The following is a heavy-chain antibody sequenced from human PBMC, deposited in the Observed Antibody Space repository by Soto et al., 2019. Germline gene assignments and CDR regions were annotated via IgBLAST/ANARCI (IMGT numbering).Heavy chain of an antibody. CDR1: GYTFNNYG. D-gene: IGHD6-19*01. CDR2: ISVYNGNT. V-gene: IGHV1-18*01. J-gene: IGHJ6*03. Sequence: ASVKVSCKASGYTFNNYGISWVRQAPGQGLEWMGWISVYNGNTNYAQKLQGRVTMTTDTSTSTAYMELRSLRSDDTAVYYCARRSHIPIAGTAYYYYYMDVWGKGTTVTVSS. CDR3: ARRSHIPIAGTAYYYYYMDV.